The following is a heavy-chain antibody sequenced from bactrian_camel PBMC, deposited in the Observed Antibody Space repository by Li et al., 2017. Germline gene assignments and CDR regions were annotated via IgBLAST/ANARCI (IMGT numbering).Heavy chain of an antibody. V-gene: IGHV3S55*01. D-gene: IGHD5*01. CDR2: ISREGAT. CDR1: GFTFGDSD. CDR3: AADNWVGGYNY. Sequence: HVQLVESGGGLVQPGGSLRLSCTISGFTFGDSDMGWYRQAPGNECEQVAIISREGATSYAESVKGRFTIAKDNAKSTMYLQMNGLKPEDTAVYYCAADNWVGGYNYWGQGTQVTVS. J-gene: IGHJ4*01.